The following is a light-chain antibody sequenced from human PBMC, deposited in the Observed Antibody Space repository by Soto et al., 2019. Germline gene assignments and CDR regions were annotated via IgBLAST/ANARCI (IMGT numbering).Light chain of an antibody. V-gene: IGLV2-14*01. CDR2: EVS. CDR3: SSYTTTGTWV. J-gene: IGLJ3*02. CDR1: SSDVGGYNY. Sequence: QSVLTQPASVSGSPGQSITISCTGTSSDVGGYNYVSWYQQHPGKAPKLMIYEVSNRPSGVSNRFSGSKSGNTASLTISGLQAEDEADYYCSSYTTTGTWVFGGGPKLTVL.